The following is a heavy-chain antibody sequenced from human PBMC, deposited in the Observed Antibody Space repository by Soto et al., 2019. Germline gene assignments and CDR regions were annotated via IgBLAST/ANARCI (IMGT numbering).Heavy chain of an antibody. Sequence: QITLKESGPTLVKPTQTLTLTCTFSGFSLSTSGVGVAWIRQPPGKALEWLALIYWDDDKRYRPSLESRLTITKDASKNHVVLTMANMDSVDTATYYCAYLSFSCGSCYWFSFSGMDVWGQGTAVTVSS. CDR3: AYLSFSCGSCYWFSFSGMDV. CDR1: GFSLSTSGVG. V-gene: IGHV2-5*02. CDR2: IYWDDDK. D-gene: IGHD2-15*01. J-gene: IGHJ6*02.